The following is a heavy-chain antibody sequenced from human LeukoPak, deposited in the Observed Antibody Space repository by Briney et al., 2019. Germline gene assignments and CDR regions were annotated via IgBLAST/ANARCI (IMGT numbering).Heavy chain of an antibody. CDR3: ARWGALNYDILTGTYNWFDP. Sequence: SETLSLTCAVYGGSFSGYYWSWIRQPPGKGLEWIGEINHSGSTNYNPSLKSRVTISVDTSKNQFSLKLSSVTAADTAVYYCARWGALNYDILTGTYNWFDPWGQGTLVTVSS. CDR1: GGSFSGYY. J-gene: IGHJ5*02. D-gene: IGHD3-9*01. CDR2: INHSGST. V-gene: IGHV4-34*01.